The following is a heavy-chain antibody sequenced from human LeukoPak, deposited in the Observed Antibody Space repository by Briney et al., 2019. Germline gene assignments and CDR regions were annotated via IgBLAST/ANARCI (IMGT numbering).Heavy chain of an antibody. V-gene: IGHV4-39*01. D-gene: IGHD6-6*01. J-gene: IGHJ4*02. Sequence: SETLSLTCTVSGGSIRSSSYYLAWVRQPPGKGLEWIGSISYGGRTYYTASLKSRVTISVDTSKNQFSLRLSSVTVADTAVYYCARRLNNHRSSSTSTDYWGQGTQVTVSS. CDR1: GGSIRSSSYY. CDR2: ISYGGRT. CDR3: ARRLNNHRSSSTSTDY.